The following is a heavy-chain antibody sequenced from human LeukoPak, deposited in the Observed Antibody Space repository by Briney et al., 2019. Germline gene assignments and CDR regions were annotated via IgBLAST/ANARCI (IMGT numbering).Heavy chain of an antibody. CDR1: GFPFSSYA. CDR3: AKGTAVAGPPFDY. D-gene: IGHD6-19*01. Sequence: GGSLRLSCAASGFPFSSYAMGWVRQAPRKGLEWVSAITASSGGTYYADSVRGRFTISRDNSKNTLYLQINSLRAEDAAIYYCAKGTAVAGPPFDYWGQGTLVTVSS. V-gene: IGHV3-23*01. CDR2: ITASSGGT. J-gene: IGHJ4*02.